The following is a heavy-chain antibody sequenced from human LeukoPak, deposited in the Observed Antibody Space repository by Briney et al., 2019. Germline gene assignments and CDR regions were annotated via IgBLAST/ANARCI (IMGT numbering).Heavy chain of an antibody. Sequence: SETLSLTCTVSGGSISSYYWSWIRQPPGKGLEWIGYIFYSGSTNCNPSLKSRVTISVDTSKNQFSLKLSSVTAADTAVYYCARDNHYDFWSGYSIYYYGMDVWGQGTTVTVSS. D-gene: IGHD3-3*01. CDR1: GGSISSYY. CDR3: ARDNHYDFWSGYSIYYYGMDV. J-gene: IGHJ6*02. V-gene: IGHV4-59*01. CDR2: IFYSGST.